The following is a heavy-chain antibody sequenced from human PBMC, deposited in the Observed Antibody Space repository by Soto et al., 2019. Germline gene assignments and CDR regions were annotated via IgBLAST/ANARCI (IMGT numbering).Heavy chain of an antibody. CDR3: AREGIVGATRGYYFDY. Sequence: ESGGGVVQPGRSLRLSCAASGFTFTNYAMHWVRQAPGKGLEWVAFTSYDGTDKNHADSVKGRFTISRDNSKNTLYLQMSSLRAEDTAVYYCAREGIVGATRGYYFDYWGQGTLVTVSS. V-gene: IGHV3-30-3*01. J-gene: IGHJ4*02. CDR1: GFTFTNYA. D-gene: IGHD1-26*01. CDR2: TSYDGTDK.